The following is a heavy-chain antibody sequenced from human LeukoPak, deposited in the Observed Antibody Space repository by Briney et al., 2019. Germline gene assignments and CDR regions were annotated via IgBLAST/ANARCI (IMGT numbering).Heavy chain of an antibody. D-gene: IGHD3-22*01. CDR1: GGSISSGGYS. CDR3: ARGNYYDRVGWFDP. J-gene: IGHJ5*02. CDR2: IYHSGST. V-gene: IGHV4-30-2*01. Sequence: PSETLSLTCAVSGGSISSGGYSWSWIRQPPGKGLEWIGYIYHSGSTYYNPSLKSQVTISVDRSKNQFSLKLSSVTAADTAVYYCARGNYYDRVGWFDPWGQGTLVTVSS.